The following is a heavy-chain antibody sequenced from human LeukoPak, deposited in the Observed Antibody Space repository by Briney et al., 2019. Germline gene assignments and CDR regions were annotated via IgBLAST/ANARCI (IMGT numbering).Heavy chain of an antibody. CDR2: IYYSGST. CDR1: GGSISSYY. CDR3: ARGLVLNWFDP. V-gene: IGHV4-39*07. Sequence: SETLSLTCTVSGGSISSYYWSWIRQPPGKGLEWIGSIYYSGSTYYNPSLTSRVTISVDTSKNQFSLKLSSVTAADTAVYYCARGLVLNWFDPWGQGTLVTVSS. D-gene: IGHD2/OR15-2a*01. J-gene: IGHJ5*02.